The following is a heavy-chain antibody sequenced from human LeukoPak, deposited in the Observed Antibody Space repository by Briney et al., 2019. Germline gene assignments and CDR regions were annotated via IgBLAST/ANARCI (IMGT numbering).Heavy chain of an antibody. J-gene: IGHJ4*02. D-gene: IGHD2-21*02. CDR2: ISSSSTYI. V-gene: IGHV3-21*04. CDR1: GFTFSGYS. CDR3: AKALGAICGTGCSSRYFDC. Sequence: GGSLRLSCAASGFTFSGYSMNWVRQAPGKGLEWVSSISSSSTYIYYGDSVRGRFTISRDNSKNILYLQMDTLRAEDTAVYYCAKALGAICGTGCSSRYFDCWGQGTLVTVSS.